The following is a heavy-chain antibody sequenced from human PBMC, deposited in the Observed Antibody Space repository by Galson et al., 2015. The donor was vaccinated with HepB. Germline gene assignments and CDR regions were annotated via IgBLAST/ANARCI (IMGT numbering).Heavy chain of an antibody. CDR2: VDPEDGET. Sequence: VKVSCKVSGYTFTDYYMHWVQQAPGKGLEWMGLVDPEDGETIYAEKFQGRVTITADTSTDTAYMELSSLRSEDTAVYYCATERYYYGSGTRGRWFDPWGQGTLVTVSS. D-gene: IGHD3-10*01. CDR3: ATERYYYGSGTRGRWFDP. J-gene: IGHJ5*02. V-gene: IGHV1-69-2*01. CDR1: GYTFTDYY.